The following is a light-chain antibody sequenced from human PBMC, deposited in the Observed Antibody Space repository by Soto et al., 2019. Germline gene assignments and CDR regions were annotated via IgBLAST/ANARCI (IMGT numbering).Light chain of an antibody. CDR2: DVR. Sequence: QSALTQPASVSGSPGQSITISCTGTSSDVGGYKYVSWYQQQPGKAPKLMIYDVRHRPSGVSNRFSGSKSGNTASLTISGLQAEDEADYYCSSYTSSSTLVFGIGTKLTVL. CDR1: SSDVGGYKY. CDR3: SSYTSSSTLV. J-gene: IGLJ1*01. V-gene: IGLV2-14*01.